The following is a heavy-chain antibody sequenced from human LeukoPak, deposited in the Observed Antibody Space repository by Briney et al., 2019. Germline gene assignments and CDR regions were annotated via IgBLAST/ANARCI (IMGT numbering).Heavy chain of an antibody. CDR2: INANSGDT. CDR1: GYTFTAHY. J-gene: IGHJ5*02. D-gene: IGHD3-16*01. V-gene: IGHV1-2*02. Sequence: ASVKVSCEASGYTFTAHYVHWVRQAPGQGLEWMGWINANSGDTKYADRFQGRVTMTRDTSISTAYMELSRLTCDDTAVYYCGRGSYWFDPWGQGTLVTVSS. CDR3: GRGSYWFDP.